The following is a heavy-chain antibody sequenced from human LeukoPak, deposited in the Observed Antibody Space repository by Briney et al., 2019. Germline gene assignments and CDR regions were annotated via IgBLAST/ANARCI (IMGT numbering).Heavy chain of an antibody. V-gene: IGHV3-21*04. Sequence: GGSLRLSCAASGFTFSSYSMNWVRQAPGKGLEWVSSISSSSGYIYYADSLKGRFTISRDSARNALYLQMNSLRDEDMALYYCARAGYYYDRSDYYYIGVFDIWGQGTMVTVSS. CDR3: ARAGYYYDRSDYYYIGVFDI. CDR2: ISSSSGYI. J-gene: IGHJ3*02. D-gene: IGHD3-22*01. CDR1: GFTFSSYS.